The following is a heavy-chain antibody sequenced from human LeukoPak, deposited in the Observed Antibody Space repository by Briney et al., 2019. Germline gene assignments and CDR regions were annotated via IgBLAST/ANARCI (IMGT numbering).Heavy chain of an antibody. J-gene: IGHJ4*02. CDR2: ISGSGGST. CDR1: GFTFSSYA. V-gene: IGHV3-23*01. Sequence: TGGSLRLSCAASGFTFSSYAMSWVRQAPGKGLEWVSAISGSGGSTYYADSVKGRFTISRDNSKNTLYLQMNSLRAEDTAVYYCAKDGYDSSDYYTTPFDYWGQGTLVTVSS. CDR3: AKDGYDSSDYYTTPFDY. D-gene: IGHD3-22*01.